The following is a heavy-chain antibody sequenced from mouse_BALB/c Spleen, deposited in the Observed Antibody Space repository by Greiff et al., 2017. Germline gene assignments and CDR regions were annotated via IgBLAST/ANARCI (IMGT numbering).Heavy chain of an antibody. J-gene: IGHJ4*01. D-gene: IGHD2-1*01. V-gene: IGHV1-54*01. CDR3: ARPHYGNYDYYAMDY. CDR1: GYAFTNYL. CDR2: INPGSGGT. Sequence: VQLQESGAELVRPGTSVKVSCKASGYAFTNYLIEWVKQRPGQGLEWIGVINPGSGGTNYNEKFKGKATLTADKSSSTAYMQLSSLTSDDSAVYFCARPHYGNYDYYAMDYWGQGTSVTVSS.